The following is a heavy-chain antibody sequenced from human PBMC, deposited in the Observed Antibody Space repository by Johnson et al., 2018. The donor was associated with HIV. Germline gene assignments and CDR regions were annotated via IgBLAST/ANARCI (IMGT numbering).Heavy chain of an antibody. V-gene: IGHV3-15*01. CDR2: IKSKTDGGTT. CDR3: TTDAVSSSWNDAFDI. J-gene: IGHJ3*02. CDR1: GFTFSNAW. Sequence: EMQLVESGGGVVQPGRSLRLSCAASGFTFSNAWMSWVRQAPGKGLEWVGRIKSKTDGGTTDYAAPVKGRFTISRDDSKNTLYLQMNSLKTEDTAVYYCTTDAVSSSWNDAFDIWGQGTMVTVSS. D-gene: IGHD6-13*01.